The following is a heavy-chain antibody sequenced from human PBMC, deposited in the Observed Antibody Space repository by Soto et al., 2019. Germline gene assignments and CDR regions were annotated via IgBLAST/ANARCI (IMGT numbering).Heavy chain of an antibody. Sequence: EVQLVESGGGLVQPGRSLRLSCVASGFTFDDYGMYWVRQAPGKGLEWVSGISWNSNKTGYVDSVRGRFTISRDNAKNSLYLQMNSLRAEDTALYYCAKDISFRDDSSGYYYMNYWGQGTLVTVSS. CDR3: AKDISFRDDSSGYYYMNY. CDR2: ISWNSNKT. V-gene: IGHV3-9*01. CDR1: GFTFDDYG. D-gene: IGHD3-22*01. J-gene: IGHJ4*02.